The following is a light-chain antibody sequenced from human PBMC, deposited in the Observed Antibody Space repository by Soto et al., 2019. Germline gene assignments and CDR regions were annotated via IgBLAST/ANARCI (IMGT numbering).Light chain of an antibody. J-gene: IGLJ2*01. CDR3: QTWGTGILV. CDR2: LNSDGSH. V-gene: IGLV4-69*01. Sequence: QPVLTQSPSASASLGASVKLTCTLSSGHSSYAIAWHQQQPEKRPRYLMKLNSDGSHSKGDGIPDRFSGSSSGAERYLTISSLQSEDEADYYCQTWGTGILVFGGGTKLPVL. CDR1: SGHSSYA.